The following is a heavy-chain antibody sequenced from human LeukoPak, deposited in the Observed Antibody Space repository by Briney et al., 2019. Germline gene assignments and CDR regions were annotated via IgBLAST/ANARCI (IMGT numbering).Heavy chain of an antibody. J-gene: IGHJ4*02. V-gene: IGHV3-30*04. Sequence: GRSLRLSCAASGFTFSTYSMHWVRQAPGKGLEWVTVISFDGNNKNYADSVKGRFTISRDSSKNTLYLQLNSLRAEDTAVYYCARSPGLVGANYFDYWGQGTLVTVSS. CDR2: ISFDGNNK. CDR1: GFTFSTYS. D-gene: IGHD1-26*01. CDR3: ARSPGLVGANYFDY.